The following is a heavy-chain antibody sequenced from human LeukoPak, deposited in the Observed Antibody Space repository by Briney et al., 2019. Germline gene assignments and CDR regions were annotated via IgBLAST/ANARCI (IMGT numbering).Heavy chain of an antibody. CDR2: IKGDGSST. CDR3: AKDSSVGTISSDY. CDR1: GFTLSGYW. V-gene: IGHV3-74*01. J-gene: IGHJ4*02. D-gene: IGHD6-13*01. Sequence: GGSLRLSCVASGFTLSGYWMHWVRQAPGKGLEWVSRIKGDGSSTSYADSVKGRFTISRDNAKNTLYLQMNSLRAEDTAVYYCAKDSSVGTISSDYWGQGTLVTVSS.